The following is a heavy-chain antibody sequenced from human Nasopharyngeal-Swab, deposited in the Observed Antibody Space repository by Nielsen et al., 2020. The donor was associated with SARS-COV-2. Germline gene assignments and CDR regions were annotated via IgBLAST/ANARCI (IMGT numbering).Heavy chain of an antibody. V-gene: IGHV3-9*01. Sequence: GGSLRLSCAASGFTFDDYAMHWVRQAPGKGLEWVPGISWNSGSIGYADSVKGRFTISRDNAKNSLYLQMNSLRAEDTALYYCAKLSGGYYDSSGLIYWGQGTLVTVSS. CDR3: AKLSGGYYDSSGLIY. J-gene: IGHJ4*02. CDR1: GFTFDDYA. CDR2: ISWNSGSI. D-gene: IGHD3-22*01.